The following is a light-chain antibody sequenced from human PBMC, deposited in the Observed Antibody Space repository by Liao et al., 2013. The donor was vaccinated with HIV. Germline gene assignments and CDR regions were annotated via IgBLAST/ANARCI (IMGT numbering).Light chain of an antibody. J-gene: IGLJ1*01. CDR1: KLGDKY. CDR2: EDT. V-gene: IGLV3-1*01. Sequence: SYELTQPPSVSVSPGQTASITCSGDKLGDKYACWYQQKPGQSPVLVIYEDTKRPSGIPVRFSGSNSGNTATLTIRGTQATDEADYYCQVWDSSSDHPGVFGTGTKVTVL. CDR3: QVWDSSSDHPGV.